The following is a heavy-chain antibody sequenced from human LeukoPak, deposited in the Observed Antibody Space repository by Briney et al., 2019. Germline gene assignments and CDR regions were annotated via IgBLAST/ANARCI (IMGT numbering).Heavy chain of an antibody. V-gene: IGHV1-46*01. J-gene: IGHJ4*02. Sequence: ASVKVSCKASGYTFTSYYMHWVRQAPGQGLEWMGLINPSGGSTSYAQKFQGRVTMTRDMSTSTVYMELSSLRSEDTAVYYCARDSPPRYYYDSSGSYYPFDYWGQGTLVTVSS. CDR2: INPSGGST. CDR1: GYTFTSYY. CDR3: ARDSPPRYYYDSSGSYYPFDY. D-gene: IGHD3-22*01.